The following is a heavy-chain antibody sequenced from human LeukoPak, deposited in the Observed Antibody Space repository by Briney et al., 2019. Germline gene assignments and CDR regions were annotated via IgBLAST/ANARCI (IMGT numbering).Heavy chain of an antibody. Sequence: SETLSLTCNVSGGSITNSYWNWIRQPPGKGLEWIGYIYYSGSTNYNPSLKSRVTISVDTSKNQFSLKLSSVTAADTAVYYCASGTFGRYFDLWGRGTLVTVSS. D-gene: IGHD3-10*01. J-gene: IGHJ2*01. CDR1: GGSITNSY. CDR2: IYYSGST. CDR3: ASGTFGRYFDL. V-gene: IGHV4-59*12.